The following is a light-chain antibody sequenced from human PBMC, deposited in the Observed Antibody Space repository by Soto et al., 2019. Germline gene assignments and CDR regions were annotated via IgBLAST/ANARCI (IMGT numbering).Light chain of an antibody. Sequence: DIQKPQSPSTLSASVGDRVTITCRASQSISSRLAWYQQKPGKAPKFLVYDASNLESGVPSRFSGSGSGTEFTLTISSLQPDDFATYYCQQYNSYSVTFGQGTKVDIK. V-gene: IGKV1-5*01. CDR2: DAS. CDR1: QSISSR. CDR3: QQYNSYSVT. J-gene: IGKJ1*01.